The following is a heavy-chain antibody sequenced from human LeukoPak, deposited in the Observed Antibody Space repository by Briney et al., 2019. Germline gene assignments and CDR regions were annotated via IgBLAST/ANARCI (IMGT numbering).Heavy chain of an antibody. CDR1: GFTFSSYA. CDR3: AKDLNTAMARSYYYYGMDV. Sequence: PGGSLRLSCAASGFTFSSYAMSWVRQAPGKGLEWVSAITGSGGSTYYADSVKGRFTISRDNSKNTLYLQTNSLRAEDTAVYYCAKDLNTAMARSYYYYGMDVWGQGTTVTVSS. V-gene: IGHV3-23*01. CDR2: ITGSGGST. D-gene: IGHD5-18*01. J-gene: IGHJ6*02.